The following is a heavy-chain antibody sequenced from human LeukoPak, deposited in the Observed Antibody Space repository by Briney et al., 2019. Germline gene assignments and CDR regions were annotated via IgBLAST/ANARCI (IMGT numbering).Heavy chain of an antibody. CDR3: AKHSISWYYFDY. Sequence: PGGSLRLSCAASGFTFSSSAVSWVRQAPGKGLEWVSAISASGGSTYYADSVKGRFTISRDDSKNTLYLQMNSLRAEDTAVYYCAKHSISWYYFDYWGQGTLVTVSS. D-gene: IGHD6-13*01. CDR1: GFTFSSSA. J-gene: IGHJ4*02. CDR2: ISASGGST. V-gene: IGHV3-23*01.